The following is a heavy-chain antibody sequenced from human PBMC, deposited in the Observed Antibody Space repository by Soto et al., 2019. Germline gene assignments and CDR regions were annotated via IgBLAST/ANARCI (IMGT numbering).Heavy chain of an antibody. CDR2: IFWTDDK. CDR1: GFSLTTSGVG. CDR3: AHRRAGPASYYPKY. D-gene: IGHD4-4*01. Sequence: SGPTLVNPTQTLTLTCTFSGFSLTTSGVGVGWIRQTPGKALEWLAVIFWTDDKSYSPSLNNRLTITKDTSKNQVVLTKTNMDPVDTATYYGAHRRAGPASYYPKYWGQGTLVTVSS. V-gene: IGHV2-5*01. J-gene: IGHJ4*02.